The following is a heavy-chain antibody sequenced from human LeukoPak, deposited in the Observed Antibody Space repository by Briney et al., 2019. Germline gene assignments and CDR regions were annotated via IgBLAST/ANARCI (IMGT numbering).Heavy chain of an antibody. J-gene: IGHJ6*04. Sequence: GGSLRLSCAASGFIFSTYEMNWVRQAPGKGLEWLSYISYNGRSIYHADSVKSRFTISRDNAKNSLYLQMNSLRVEDTAVYYCAELGITMIGGVWGKGTTVTISS. CDR2: ISYNGRSI. D-gene: IGHD3-10*02. CDR3: AELGITMIGGV. V-gene: IGHV3-48*03. CDR1: GFIFSTYE.